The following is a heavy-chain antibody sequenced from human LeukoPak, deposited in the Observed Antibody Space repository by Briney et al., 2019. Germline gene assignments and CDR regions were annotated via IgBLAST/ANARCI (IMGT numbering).Heavy chain of an antibody. CDR3: AKEAYSSGWYYFDY. CDR2: ISGSGGST. CDR1: GFTISSCA. D-gene: IGHD6-19*01. V-gene: IGHV3-23*01. Sequence: GGSLRLSCAASGFTISSCAMSWVRKALGKGHQWVSAISGSGGSTYYADSVKGRFTISRDNSKNTLYLQMNSLRAEDTAVYYCAKEAYSSGWYYFDYWGQGTLVTVSS. J-gene: IGHJ4*02.